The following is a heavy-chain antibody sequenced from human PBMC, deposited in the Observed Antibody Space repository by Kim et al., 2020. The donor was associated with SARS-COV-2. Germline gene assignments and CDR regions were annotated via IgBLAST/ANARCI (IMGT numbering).Heavy chain of an antibody. J-gene: IGHJ4*02. CDR2: ISAYTGDT. V-gene: IGHV1-18*01. D-gene: IGHD1-26*01. Sequence: ASVKVSCQTSGYSFRTFGISWVRQAPGQGLEWMGWISAYTGDTNSAQKFQGRVTLNTDTPKRTAYMELRSLRSDDTAVYYCARDLGAYYSGSDYWGQGTL. CDR3: ARDLGAYYSGSDY. CDR1: GYSFRTFG.